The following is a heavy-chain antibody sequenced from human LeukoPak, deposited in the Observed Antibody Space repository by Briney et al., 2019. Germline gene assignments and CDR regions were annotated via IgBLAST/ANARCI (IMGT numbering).Heavy chain of an antibody. V-gene: IGHV1-69*13. CDR1: GGTFSSYA. CDR3: ARDGGYSNYGHYYYGMDV. Sequence: ASVKVSCKASGGTFSSYAISWVRQAPGRGLEWMGGIIPIFGTANYAQKFQGRVTITADESTSTAYMELSSLRSEDTAVYYCARDGGYSNYGHYYYGMDVWGQGTTVTVSS. J-gene: IGHJ6*02. CDR2: IIPIFGTA. D-gene: IGHD4-11*01.